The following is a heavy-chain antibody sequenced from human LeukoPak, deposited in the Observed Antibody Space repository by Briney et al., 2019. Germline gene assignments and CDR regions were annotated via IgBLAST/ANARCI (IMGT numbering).Heavy chain of an antibody. CDR3: ARALVVVYNWFDT. J-gene: IGHJ5*02. Sequence: SETLSLTCTVSGGSISTYYWSWIRQPPGKGLEWIGNIYYTGSTIYNPSLESRVTMSVDTSQNQFSLRLRSVTAADTAVYYCARALVVVYNWFDTWGQGTLVTVSS. CDR2: IYYTGST. CDR1: GGSISTYY. V-gene: IGHV4-59*12. D-gene: IGHD2-15*01.